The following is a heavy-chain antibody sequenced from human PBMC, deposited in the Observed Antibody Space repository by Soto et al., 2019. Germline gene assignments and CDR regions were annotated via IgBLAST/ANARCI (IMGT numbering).Heavy chain of an antibody. J-gene: IGHJ4*02. Sequence: SETLSHTCTVSGFYIRNNYWSWIRQPPEKGLEWIGFISYSGSTNYNPSLKSRFTISVDTSKNQFSLNLSFVTAADTAVYYCATMGTPATGLYYFDYWGQGTLVTVSS. CDR3: ATMGTPATGLYYFDY. D-gene: IGHD1-7*01. V-gene: IGHV4-59*08. CDR1: GFYIRNNY. CDR2: ISYSGST.